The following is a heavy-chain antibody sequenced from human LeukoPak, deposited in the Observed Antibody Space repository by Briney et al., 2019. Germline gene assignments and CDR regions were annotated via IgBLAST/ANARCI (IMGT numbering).Heavy chain of an antibody. CDR2: IYTSGST. CDR1: GGSISSYY. J-gene: IGHJ3*02. Sequence: ASDTLTLTCTVSGGSISSYYWSWIRQPAGKGLEWIGRIYTSGSTNYNPSLKSRVTMSVDTSKNQFSLKLSSVTAADTAVYYCARTVAEEAIDIWGQGTMVTVSS. V-gene: IGHV4-4*07. D-gene: IGHD6-19*01. CDR3: ARTVAEEAIDI.